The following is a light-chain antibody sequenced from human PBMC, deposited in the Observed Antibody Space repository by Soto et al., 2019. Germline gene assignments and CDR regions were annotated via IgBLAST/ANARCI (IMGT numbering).Light chain of an antibody. CDR1: SGHSSYI. Sequence: QPVLTQSSSASASLGSSVKLTCTLSSGHSSYIIAWHQQQPGKAPRYLMKLEGSGSYNKGSGVPDRFSGSSSGADRYLTISNLQSEDEADYYCETRDSNTHVFGGGTKVTVL. V-gene: IGLV4-60*03. J-gene: IGLJ2*01. CDR3: ETRDSNTHV. CDR2: LEGSGSY.